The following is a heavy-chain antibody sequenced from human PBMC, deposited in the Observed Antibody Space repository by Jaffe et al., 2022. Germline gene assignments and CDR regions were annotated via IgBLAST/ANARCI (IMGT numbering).Heavy chain of an antibody. Sequence: QVQLQESGPGLVKPSQTLSLTCTVSGGSISSGSYYWSWIRQPAGKGLEWIGRIYTSGSTNYNPSLKSRVTISVDTSKNQFSLKLSSVTAADTAVYYCARGELPGERGGWNSWGIYYYYMDVWGKGTTVTVSS. D-gene: IGHD1-26*01. CDR3: ARGELPGERGGWNSWGIYYYYMDV. V-gene: IGHV4-61*02. CDR1: GGSISSGSYY. J-gene: IGHJ6*03. CDR2: IYTSGST.